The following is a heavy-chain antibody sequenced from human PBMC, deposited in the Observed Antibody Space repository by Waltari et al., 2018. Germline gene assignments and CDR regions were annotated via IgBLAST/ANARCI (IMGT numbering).Heavy chain of an antibody. Sequence: QVQLQQWGAGLLKPSETLSLTCAVYDGSFSGYCWSWIRQSPGKGLEWIGQINRDGSNIYNPSLKSRVAMSVDTLKSQISLRLTSVTAADAAVYYCARVGDYHGSGRFGLDVWGQGTRVTVSS. CDR3: ARVGDYHGSGRFGLDV. V-gene: IGHV4-34*01. J-gene: IGHJ6*02. D-gene: IGHD3-10*01. CDR1: DGSFSGYC. CDR2: INRDGSN.